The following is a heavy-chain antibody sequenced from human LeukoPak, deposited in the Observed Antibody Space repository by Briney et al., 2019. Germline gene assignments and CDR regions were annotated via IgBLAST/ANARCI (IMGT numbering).Heavy chain of an antibody. CDR2: MNPNSGNT. V-gene: IGHV1-8*01. CDR1: GYTFTSYD. D-gene: IGHD6-19*01. J-gene: IGHJ1*01. Sequence: ASVKVSCKASGYTFTSYDINWVRQATGQGLEWMGWMNPNSGNTGYAQKFQGRVTMTRNTSISTAYMELSSLRSEDTAVYYCARVPSRRIAVAGIEYFQHWGQGTLVTVCS. CDR3: ARVPSRRIAVAGIEYFQH.